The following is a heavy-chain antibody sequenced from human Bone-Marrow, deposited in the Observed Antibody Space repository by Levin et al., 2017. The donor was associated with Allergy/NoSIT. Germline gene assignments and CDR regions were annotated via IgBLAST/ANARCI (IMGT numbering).Heavy chain of an antibody. V-gene: IGHV4-59*01. J-gene: IGHJ2*01. CDR2: IYYSGNT. CDR3: ARAKYFDV. CDR1: GDSINSYY. Sequence: GSLRLSCTVSGDSINSYYWSWIRQPPGKGLEWIGYIYYSGNTNYNPSLGSRVTISIDTSRNQFSLRLSSVTAADTAVYYCARAKYFDVWGRGTLVTVSS.